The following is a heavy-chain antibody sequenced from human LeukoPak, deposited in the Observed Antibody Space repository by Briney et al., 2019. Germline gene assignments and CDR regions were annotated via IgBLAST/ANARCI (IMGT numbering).Heavy chain of an antibody. Sequence: SGTLSLTCAVSGGSISSSNWWSWVRQPPGKGLEWIGEIYHSGSTNYNPSLKSRVTISVDKSKNQFSLKLSSVTAADTAVYYCASPLWGSRFDAFDIWGQGTMVTVSS. CDR2: IYHSGST. D-gene: IGHD3-16*01. J-gene: IGHJ3*02. V-gene: IGHV4-4*02. CDR1: GGSISSSNW. CDR3: ASPLWGSRFDAFDI.